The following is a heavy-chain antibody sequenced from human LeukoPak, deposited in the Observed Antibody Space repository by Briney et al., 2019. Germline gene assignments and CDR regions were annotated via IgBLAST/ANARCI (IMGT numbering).Heavy chain of an antibody. CDR3: ARLPYDFWEGYYSDY. V-gene: IGHV4-59*08. Sequence: PSETLFLTCTVSGGSISNYYWSWIRQPPGKGLEWIGYVYYSGSTNYNPSLKSRVTISVDTSKNHFSLKLNSVTAADTAVYYCARLPYDFWEGYYSDYWGQGTLVTVSS. D-gene: IGHD3-3*01. J-gene: IGHJ4*02. CDR2: VYYSGST. CDR1: GGSISNYY.